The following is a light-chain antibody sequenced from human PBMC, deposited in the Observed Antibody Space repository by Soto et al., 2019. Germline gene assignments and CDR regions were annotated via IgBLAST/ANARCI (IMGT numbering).Light chain of an antibody. V-gene: IGKV1-5*03. CDR1: QNINIL. J-gene: IGKJ1*01. CDR3: QQSNSYSWT. Sequence: DIQMTQSPSTLSASVGDRVTITCRASQNINILLAWYQQNPGKAPKFLISRASSLESGVPSRFSGSGSVKEFTITIISLQPDDFATYQCQQSNSYSWTFGQGPKVAIK. CDR2: RAS.